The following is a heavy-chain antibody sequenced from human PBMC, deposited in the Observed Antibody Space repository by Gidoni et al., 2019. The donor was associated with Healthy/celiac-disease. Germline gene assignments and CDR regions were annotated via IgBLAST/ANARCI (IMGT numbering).Heavy chain of an antibody. Sequence: QVQLVESGGGVVQPGRSLRLSCAASGFTFSSYGMHWVRQAPGKGLEWVAVIWYDGSNKYYADSVKGRFTISRDNSKNTLYLQMNSLRAEDTAVYYCARGEEPSSWTPFDYWGQGTLVTVSS. J-gene: IGHJ4*02. D-gene: IGHD6-13*01. CDR2: IWYDGSNK. V-gene: IGHV3-33*08. CDR3: ARGEEPSSWTPFDY. CDR1: GFTFSSYG.